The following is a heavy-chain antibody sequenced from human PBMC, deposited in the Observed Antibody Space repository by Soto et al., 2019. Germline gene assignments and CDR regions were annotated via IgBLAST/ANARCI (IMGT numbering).Heavy chain of an antibody. J-gene: IGHJ4*02. CDR2: ISSSGSTI. Sequence: SLRLSCAASGFTFSDYYMSWIRQAPGKGLEWVSYISSSGSTIYYADSVKGRFTISRDNAKNSLYLQMNSLRAEDTAVYYCARKGSSGWYFIDYWGQGTLVTVSS. V-gene: IGHV3-11*01. CDR3: ARKGSSGWYFIDY. CDR1: GFTFSDYY. D-gene: IGHD6-19*01.